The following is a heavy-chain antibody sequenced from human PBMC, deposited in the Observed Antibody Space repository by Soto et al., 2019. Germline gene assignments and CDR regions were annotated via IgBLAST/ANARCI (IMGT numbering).Heavy chain of an antibody. Sequence: ASVKVSCKASGFTFSNYGLNWVRQAPGQGLEWMGWVSANNGHTNYAQNLQGRVSMTTDTSTSTAYMELRGLTFDDTAVYYCASDIASAKAHHFSYYYALDVWGQGTTVTVSS. D-gene: IGHD2-21*01. J-gene: IGHJ6*02. CDR1: GFTFSNYG. V-gene: IGHV1-18*01. CDR3: ASDIASAKAHHFSYYYALDV. CDR2: VSANNGHT.